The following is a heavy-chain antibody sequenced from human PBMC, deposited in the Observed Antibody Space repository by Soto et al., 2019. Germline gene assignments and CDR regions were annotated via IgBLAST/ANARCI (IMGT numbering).Heavy chain of an antibody. CDR3: AIIVGARRSYYYYGMDV. CDR2: IIPIFGTA. J-gene: IGHJ6*02. Sequence: QVQLVQSGAEVKKPGSSVKVSCKASGGTFSSYAISWVRQAPGQGLEWMGGIIPIFGTANYAQKFQGRVTITADESTSTAYMELSSLRSDDTAVYYCAIIVGARRSYYYYGMDVWGQGTTVTVSS. V-gene: IGHV1-69*01. CDR1: GGTFSSYA. D-gene: IGHD1-26*01.